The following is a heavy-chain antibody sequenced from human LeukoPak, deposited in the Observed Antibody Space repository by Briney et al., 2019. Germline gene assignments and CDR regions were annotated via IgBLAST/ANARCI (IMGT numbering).Heavy chain of an antibody. V-gene: IGHV4-59*01. CDR3: ARASESYDYVWGSYRPYYFDY. J-gene: IGHJ4*02. CDR1: GGSISSYY. Sequence: PSETLSLTXTVSGGSISSYYWSWIRQTPGKGLEWIGYIYYSGSTNYNPSLKSRVTISVDTSKNQFSLKLSSVTAADTAVYYCARASESYDYVWGSYRPYYFDYWGQGTLVTVSS. D-gene: IGHD3-16*02. CDR2: IYYSGST.